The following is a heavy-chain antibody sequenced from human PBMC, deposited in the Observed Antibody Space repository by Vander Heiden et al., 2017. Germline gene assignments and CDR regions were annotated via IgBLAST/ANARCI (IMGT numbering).Heavy chain of an antibody. CDR1: GVTFTSYG. V-gene: IGHV3-21*01. Sequence: EVQLVESGGGLVKPGGSLRLSCAAPGVTFTSYGMNWVRQAPGKGLEWVSSISSSSSYIYYADSVKGRFTISRDNAKNSLYLQMNSLRAEDTAVYYCARGGGVGTYYYYYGMDVWGQGTTVTVSS. CDR3: ARGGGVGTYYYYYGMDV. J-gene: IGHJ6*02. CDR2: ISSSSSYI. D-gene: IGHD1-26*01.